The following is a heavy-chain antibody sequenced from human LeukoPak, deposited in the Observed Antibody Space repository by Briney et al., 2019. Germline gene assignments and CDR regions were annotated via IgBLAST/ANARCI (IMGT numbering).Heavy chain of an antibody. J-gene: IGHJ4*02. V-gene: IGHV1-2*02. CDR3: ARPGYTSGWIRGDFGH. Sequence: ASVKVSCKASGYTFTGYYMHWVRQAPGQGLEWMGWINPNSGGTSYARRFQGRVTMTRDTSIGTAYMELSSLRSDDTAVYYCARPGYTSGWIRGDFGHWGLGTLVTVSS. CDR1: GYTFTGYY. D-gene: IGHD6-25*01. CDR2: INPNSGGT.